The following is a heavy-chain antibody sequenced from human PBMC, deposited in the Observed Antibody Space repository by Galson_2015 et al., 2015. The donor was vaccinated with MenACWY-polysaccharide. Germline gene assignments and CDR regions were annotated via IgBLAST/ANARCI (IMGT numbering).Heavy chain of an antibody. CDR3: AVLKGNFYYMDV. V-gene: IGHV1-69*06. Sequence: SVKVSCKVSGGTFNNFAISWVRQAPGQGVEWMGGIIPIFGTASYAQKFQDRVSITADKSTTTAYMDLRSLKSDDTARYYCAVLKGNFYYMDVWGEGTTVTVSS. J-gene: IGHJ6*03. CDR1: GGTFNNFA. CDR2: IIPIFGTA.